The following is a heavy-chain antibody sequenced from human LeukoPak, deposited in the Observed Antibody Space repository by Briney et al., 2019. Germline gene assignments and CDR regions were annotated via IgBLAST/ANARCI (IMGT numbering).Heavy chain of an antibody. CDR3: VTNRATTGSFWGVLDY. Sequence: ASVKVSCKVSGYTLSELSIHWVRQTPGKGLEWMGGFDPEDGEATYAQQFQGRVTVTEDTSSDTAYMELSSLRSEDTAVYYCVTNRATTGSFWGVLDYWGQGTLVTVSS. V-gene: IGHV1-24*01. CDR1: GYTLSELS. J-gene: IGHJ4*02. CDR2: FDPEDGEA. D-gene: IGHD1-26*01.